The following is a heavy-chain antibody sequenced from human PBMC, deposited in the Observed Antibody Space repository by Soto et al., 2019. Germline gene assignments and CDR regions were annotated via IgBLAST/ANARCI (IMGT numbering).Heavy chain of an antibody. V-gene: IGHV4-39*01. CDR2: IYFSGST. J-gene: IGHJ4*02. D-gene: IGHD5-12*01. Sequence: LPETLSLTCTVSGGFITSDSYYWAWIRQPPGKGLEWIGSIYFSGSTYYNSALKSRLGISIDMSKNQFSLNLSSVTAADTAVYYCARHLSESGYDLNYWGQGTPVTVSS. CDR1: GGFITSDSYY. CDR3: ARHLSESGYDLNY.